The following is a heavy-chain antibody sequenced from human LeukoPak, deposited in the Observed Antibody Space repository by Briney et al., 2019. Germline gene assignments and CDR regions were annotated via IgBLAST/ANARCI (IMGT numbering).Heavy chain of an antibody. J-gene: IGHJ4*02. CDR1: GFTFSSYS. V-gene: IGHV3-21*04. Sequence: GGSLRLSCAASGFTFSSYSMNWVRQAPGKGLEWVSPISSSSSYIYYADSVKGRFTISRDNSKNTLYLQMNSLRAEDTAVYYCAKASAMIVVVSKYFDYWGQGTLVTVSS. CDR3: AKASAMIVVVSKYFDY. CDR2: ISSSSSYI. D-gene: IGHD3-22*01.